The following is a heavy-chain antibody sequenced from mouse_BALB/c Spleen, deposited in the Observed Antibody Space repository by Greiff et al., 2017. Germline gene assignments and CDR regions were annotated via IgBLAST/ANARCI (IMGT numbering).Heavy chain of an antibody. CDR2: IWSGGST. D-gene: IGHD4-1*01. J-gene: IGHJ2*01. Sequence: VQRVESGPGLVAPSQSLSITCTVSGFSLTSYGVHWVRQSPGKGLEWLGVIWSGGSTDYNAAFISRLSISKDNSKSQVFFKMNSLQANDTAIYYCARNDWGFPFDYWGQGTTLTVSS. V-gene: IGHV2-2*02. CDR1: GFSLTSYG. CDR3: ARNDWGFPFDY.